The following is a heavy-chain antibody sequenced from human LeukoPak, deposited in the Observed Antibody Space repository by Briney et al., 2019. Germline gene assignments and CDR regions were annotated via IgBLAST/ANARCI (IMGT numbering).Heavy chain of an antibody. CDR3: ARHVGYGNNWFDP. CDR1: GGSISSYY. CDR2: IYYSGST. J-gene: IGHJ5*02. D-gene: IGHD5-18*01. Sequence: SETLSLTCTVSGGSISSYYWSWIRQPPGKGLEWIGYIYYSGSTNYNPSLKSRVTISVDTSKNQFSLKLRSVTAADTAVYYCARHVGYGNNWFDPWGQGTLVTVS. V-gene: IGHV4-59*08.